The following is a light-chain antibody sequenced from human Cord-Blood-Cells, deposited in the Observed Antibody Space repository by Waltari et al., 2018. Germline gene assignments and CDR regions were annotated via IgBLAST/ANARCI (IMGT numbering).Light chain of an antibody. V-gene: IGLV2-14*01. CDR3: SSYTSSSTPYV. CDR2: EVS. J-gene: IGLJ1*01. CDR1: SSDVGGSNY. Sequence: SALTQPASVSGSPGQSITIPCTGTSSDVGGSNYASWYQQPPGKAPKLMIYEVSNRPSGVSNRFSGSKSGNTASLTISGLQAEDEADYYCSSYTSSSTPYVFGTGTKVTVL.